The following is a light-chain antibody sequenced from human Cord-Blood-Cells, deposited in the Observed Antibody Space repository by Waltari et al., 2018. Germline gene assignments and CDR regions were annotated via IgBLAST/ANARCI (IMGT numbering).Light chain of an antibody. CDR1: QSVSSN. CDR3: QQYNNWPPYT. Sequence: EIVMTQSPATLSVSPGELATLSGRASQSVSSNLAWYQQKPGQAPRLLIYGASTRATGIPARFSGSGSGTEFTLTISSLQSEDFAVYYCQQYNNWPPYTFGQGTKLEIK. CDR2: GAS. V-gene: IGKV3-15*01. J-gene: IGKJ2*01.